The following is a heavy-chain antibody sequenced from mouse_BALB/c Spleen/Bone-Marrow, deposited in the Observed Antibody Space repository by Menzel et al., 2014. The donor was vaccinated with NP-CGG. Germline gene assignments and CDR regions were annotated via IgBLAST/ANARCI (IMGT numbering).Heavy chain of an antibody. D-gene: IGHD2-1*01. CDR2: IYPGDGDT. CDR1: GYAFSSSW. J-gene: IGHJ2*01. Sequence: VQLQQSGPELVKPGAPVKISCKASGYAFSSSWMNWVKQRPGQGLEWIGRIYPGDGDTNYNGKFKGKATLTADKSSSTAYMQLSSLTSVDSAVYFRARGGNYRFDYWGQGTTLTVSS. V-gene: IGHV1-82*01. CDR3: ARGGNYRFDY.